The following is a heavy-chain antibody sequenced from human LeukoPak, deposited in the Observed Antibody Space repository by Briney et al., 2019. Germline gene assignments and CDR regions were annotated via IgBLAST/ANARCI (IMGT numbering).Heavy chain of an antibody. D-gene: IGHD6-13*01. J-gene: IGHJ4*02. CDR3: AREDSRYSTGWYVVD. Sequence: PGGSLRLSCAASGFTFSSYGMHWVRQAPGTELEWVAVIWYDGSSKYYEDSVKGRFTISRDNSKNTLYLQMNSLRAEDTAVYYCAREDSRYSTGWYVVDWGQGTLVTVSS. CDR2: IWYDGSSK. V-gene: IGHV3-33*01. CDR1: GFTFSSYG.